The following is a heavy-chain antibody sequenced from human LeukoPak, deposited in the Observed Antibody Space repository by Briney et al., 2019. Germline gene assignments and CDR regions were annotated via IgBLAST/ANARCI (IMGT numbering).Heavy chain of an antibody. CDR3: ARGVSGSRRGYDILTGQDY. CDR1: GYTFTGYY. Sequence: ASVKVSCKASGYTFTGYYMHWVRQAPGQGLEWMGWINPNSGCTNYAQKFPGRVTMTRDTPISTAYMELSRLRSDETAVYYCARGVSGSRRGYDILTGQDYWGQGTLVTVSS. CDR2: INPNSGCT. J-gene: IGHJ4*02. V-gene: IGHV1-2*02. D-gene: IGHD3-9*01.